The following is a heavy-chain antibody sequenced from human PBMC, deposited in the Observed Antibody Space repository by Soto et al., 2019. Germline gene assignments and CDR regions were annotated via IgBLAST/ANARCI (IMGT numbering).Heavy chain of an antibody. CDR1: GYTFTSYD. Sequence: QVQLVQSGAEVKKPGASVKVSCKASGYTFTSYDINWVRQATGQGLEWMGWMNPNSGNTGYAQKFQGRVTMTRNTSISTAYMELSSLRSEDTAVYYCASRYSSGHSFEYYYYGMDVWGQGTTVTVSS. CDR2: MNPNSGNT. V-gene: IGHV1-8*01. J-gene: IGHJ6*02. D-gene: IGHD6-19*01. CDR3: ASRYSSGHSFEYYYYGMDV.